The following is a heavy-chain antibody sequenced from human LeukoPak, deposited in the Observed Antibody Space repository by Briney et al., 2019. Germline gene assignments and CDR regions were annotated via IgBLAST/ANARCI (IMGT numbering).Heavy chain of an antibody. J-gene: IGHJ4*02. CDR1: GGSISSYY. D-gene: IGHD3-22*01. Sequence: SETLSLTCTVSGGSISSYYWSWIRQPPGKGLEWIGYIYYSGSTNYNPSLKSRVTISVDTSKNQFSLKLTSVTAADTAVYYCARLDSSGYQTLDYWDQETLATVSS. CDR2: IYYSGST. CDR3: ARLDSSGYQTLDY. V-gene: IGHV4-59*01.